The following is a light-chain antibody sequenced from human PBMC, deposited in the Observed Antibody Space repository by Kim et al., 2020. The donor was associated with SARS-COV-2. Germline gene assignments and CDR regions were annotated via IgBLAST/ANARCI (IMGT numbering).Light chain of an antibody. J-gene: IGLJ2*01. Sequence: GQRVLISCSGSSSNSGGHDVYWYQQFPDTAPKLLIYTNNQRPSGVPDRFSGSKSGTSASLAISGLRSEDEADYYCAAWDDSLSGVVFGGGTQLTVL. CDR1: SSNSGGHD. V-gene: IGLV1-47*01. CDR3: AAWDDSLSGVV. CDR2: TNN.